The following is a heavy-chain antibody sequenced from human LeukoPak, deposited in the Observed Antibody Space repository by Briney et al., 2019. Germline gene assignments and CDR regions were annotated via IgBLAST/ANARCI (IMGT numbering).Heavy chain of an antibody. V-gene: IGHV3-64*01. D-gene: IGHD3-22*01. CDR1: GFTFSSYA. CDR3: ARGNDSSGFDY. Sequence: PGGSLRLSCAASGFTFSSYAMHWVRQAPGKGLEYVSAISSNGGSTYYANSVKGRFTISRDNSKNTLYLQMSSLRAEDMAVYYCARGNDSSGFDYWGQGTLVTVSS. J-gene: IGHJ4*02. CDR2: ISSNGGST.